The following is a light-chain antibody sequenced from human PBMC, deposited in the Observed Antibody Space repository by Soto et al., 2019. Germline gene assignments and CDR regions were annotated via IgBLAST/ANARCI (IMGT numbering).Light chain of an antibody. CDR1: SSNIGSNY. CDR2: SDN. J-gene: IGLJ1*01. Sequence: VLTQPPSASGTPGQKVTITCTGSSSNIGSNYVYWYQHLPGTAPKLLIFSDNERPSGVPERFSGSKSGTSASLAISGLRSEDEADYYCSKWDASLSGYVFGTGTKVT. CDR3: SKWDASLSGYV. V-gene: IGLV1-47*02.